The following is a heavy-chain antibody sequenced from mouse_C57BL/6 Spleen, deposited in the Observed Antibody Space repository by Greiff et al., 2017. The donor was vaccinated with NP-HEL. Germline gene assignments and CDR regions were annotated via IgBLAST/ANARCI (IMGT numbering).Heavy chain of an antibody. CDR2: IYPRSGNT. CDR1: GYTFTSYG. Sequence: QVQLQQSGAELARPGASVKLSCKASGYTFTSYGISWVKQRTGQGLEWIGEIYPRSGNTYYNEKFKGKATLTADKSSSTAYMELRSLTSEDSAVYFCARYRLDGPTYAWFAYWGQGTLVTVSA. V-gene: IGHV1-81*01. CDR3: ARYRLDGPTYAWFAY. J-gene: IGHJ3*01. D-gene: IGHD5-5*01.